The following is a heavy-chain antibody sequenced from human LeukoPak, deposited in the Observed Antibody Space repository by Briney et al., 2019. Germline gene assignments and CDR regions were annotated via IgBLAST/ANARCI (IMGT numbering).Heavy chain of an antibody. CDR1: GFTFSSYE. CDR3: ARGGQLGLDY. D-gene: IGHD6-13*01. Sequence: GGSLRLSCAASGFTFSSYEMNWVRQAPGKGLEWVSYISSSGSTIYYADSVKGRFTIFRDNAKNSLYLQMNSLRAEDTAVYYCARGGQLGLDYWGQGTLVTVSS. V-gene: IGHV3-48*03. J-gene: IGHJ4*02. CDR2: ISSSGSTI.